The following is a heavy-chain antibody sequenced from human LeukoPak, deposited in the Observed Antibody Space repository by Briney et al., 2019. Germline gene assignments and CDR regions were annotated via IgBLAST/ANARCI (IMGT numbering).Heavy chain of an antibody. CDR3: ATQQGGNPAY. V-gene: IGHV3-74*01. CDR1: GLTFSSHW. Sequence: GGSLRLSCAASGLTFSSHWMHWVRQAPGKGLVWVSRITNDGSSTIYADSVKGRFTISRDNAKNMLYLQVNSLRAEDTAVNYCATQQGGNPAYWGQGTLVTVSS. CDR2: ITNDGSST. J-gene: IGHJ4*02. D-gene: IGHD1-14*01.